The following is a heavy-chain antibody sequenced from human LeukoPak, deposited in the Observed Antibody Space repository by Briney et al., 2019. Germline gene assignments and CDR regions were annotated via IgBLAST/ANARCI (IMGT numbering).Heavy chain of an antibody. Sequence: GGSLRLSCAASGFTFSSYEMNWVRQTPGKGLEWVANIKQDGSEKNYVDSVKGRFTISRDNAKNSLYLQMNSLRVEDTAVYYCTRRSAALVGFDYWGQGTLVTVSS. D-gene: IGHD2-2*01. CDR2: IKQDGSEK. V-gene: IGHV3-7*01. CDR1: GFTFSSYE. CDR3: TRRSAALVGFDY. J-gene: IGHJ4*02.